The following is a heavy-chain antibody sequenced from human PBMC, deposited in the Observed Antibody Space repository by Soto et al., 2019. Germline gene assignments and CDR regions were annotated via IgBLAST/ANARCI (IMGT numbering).Heavy chain of an antibody. CDR2: MNPRSGDT. V-gene: IGHV1-8*02. CDR1: GYSFTSLY. CDR3: ARGSPGPVDH. J-gene: IGHJ5*02. Sequence: ASVKVSCKASGYSFTSLYLNWVRQATGQGLEWIGWMNPRSGDTGFAQRFQGRVTLTRNTSINTAYMELRSLRSQDTAVYCARGSPGPVDHWGQGTLVTVSS. D-gene: IGHD3-10*01.